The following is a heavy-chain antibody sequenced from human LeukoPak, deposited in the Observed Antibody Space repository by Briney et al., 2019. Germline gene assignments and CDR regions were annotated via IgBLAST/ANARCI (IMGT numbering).Heavy chain of an antibody. J-gene: IGHJ5*02. Sequence: ASVKVSCKASGYXFTSYGMSWVRQAPGQGLEWMGLMRAYNGNTNYAQKLQGRVTMTTDTSTSTAYMELRSLRSDDTAVYYCARYFSSSWARWFDPWGQGTLVTVSS. D-gene: IGHD6-13*01. V-gene: IGHV1-18*01. CDR1: GYXFTSYG. CDR3: ARYFSSSWARWFDP. CDR2: MRAYNGNT.